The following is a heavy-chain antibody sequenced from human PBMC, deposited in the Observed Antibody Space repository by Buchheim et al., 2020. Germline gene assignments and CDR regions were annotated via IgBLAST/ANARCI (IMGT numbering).Heavy chain of an antibody. D-gene: IGHD3-16*01. V-gene: IGHV4-59*01. CDR1: GGSISSYY. Sequence: QVQLQESGPGLVKPWETLSLTCTVSGGSISSYYWSWIRQPPGKGLEWIGYILHNGNTYYNPSLNSRLTMSVDTSRNQFSLSLSSVTAADTAVYYCARENWERPPHWYLDLRGRGTL. CDR2: ILHNGNT. J-gene: IGHJ2*01. CDR3: ARENWERPPHWYLDL.